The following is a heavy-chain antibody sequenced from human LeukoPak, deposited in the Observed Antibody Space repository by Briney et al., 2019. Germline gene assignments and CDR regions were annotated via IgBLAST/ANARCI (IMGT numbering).Heavy chain of an antibody. CDR3: TTGSVVVKGSPVY. J-gene: IGHJ4*02. CDR1: GFTFSNTW. D-gene: IGHD2-2*01. Sequence: GGSLRLSCAASGFTFSNTWMSWVRQAPGKGLEWVGRIKSKTDGGTTDYAAPVKGIFTISRDDSKNTLYLQMNSLKTEDTAVYYCTTGSVVVKGSPVYWGQGTLVTVSS. CDR2: IKSKTDGGTT. V-gene: IGHV3-15*01.